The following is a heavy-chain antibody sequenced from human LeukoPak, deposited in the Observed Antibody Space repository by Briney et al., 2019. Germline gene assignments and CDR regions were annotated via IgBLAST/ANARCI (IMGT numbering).Heavy chain of an antibody. CDR1: GFTFSSYA. CDR2: ISGSGGST. J-gene: IGHJ4*02. Sequence: GGSLRLSCAASGFTFSSYATSWVRQAPGKGLEWVSAISGSGGSTYYADSVKGRFTISRDNSKNTLYLQMNSLRAEDTAVYYCAKDAGYSSGWYYFDYWGQGTLVTVSS. CDR3: AKDAGYSSGWYYFDY. V-gene: IGHV3-23*01. D-gene: IGHD6-19*01.